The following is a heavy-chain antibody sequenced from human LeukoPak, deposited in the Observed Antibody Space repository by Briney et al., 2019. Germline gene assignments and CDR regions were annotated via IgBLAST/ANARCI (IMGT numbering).Heavy chain of an antibody. Sequence: ASVKVSCKASGGTFSSYAISWVRQAPGQGLEWMGIIKPSDGSTIYAQKFQGRVTMTRDTSISTAYMELSRLRSDDTAVYYCARAITIFGEYGMDVWGQGTTVTVSS. V-gene: IGHV1-46*01. CDR2: IKPSDGST. J-gene: IGHJ6*02. CDR3: ARAITIFGEYGMDV. D-gene: IGHD3-3*01. CDR1: GGTFSSYA.